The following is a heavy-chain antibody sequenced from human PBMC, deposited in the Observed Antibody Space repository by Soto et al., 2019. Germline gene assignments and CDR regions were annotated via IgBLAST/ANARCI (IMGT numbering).Heavy chain of an antibody. Sequence: PGGSLRLSCAASGFTVSSNYMSWVRQAPGKGLEWVSVIYSGGSTYYADSVKGRFTISRHNSKNTLYLQMNSLRAEDTAVYYCARDSWITMNAFDIWGQGTLVTVSS. CDR1: GFTVSSNY. J-gene: IGHJ3*02. D-gene: IGHD3-22*01. V-gene: IGHV3-53*04. CDR3: ARDSWITMNAFDI. CDR2: IYSGGST.